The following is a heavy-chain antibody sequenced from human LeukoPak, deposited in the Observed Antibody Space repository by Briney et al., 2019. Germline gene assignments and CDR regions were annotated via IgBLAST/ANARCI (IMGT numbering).Heavy chain of an antibody. J-gene: IGHJ3*02. CDR2: VTGGNGNT. Sequence: ASVKVSCKASGYTFTSYAMHWMRQAPGQRLEWMGWVTGGNGNTKYSEKFQGRVTNTRDTSANTAYMELNSLRSEDTAVYYCAREKGFRLGYDIWGQGKMVTVSS. CDR1: GYTFTSYA. D-gene: IGHD6-19*01. CDR3: AREKGFRLGYDI. V-gene: IGHV1-3*01.